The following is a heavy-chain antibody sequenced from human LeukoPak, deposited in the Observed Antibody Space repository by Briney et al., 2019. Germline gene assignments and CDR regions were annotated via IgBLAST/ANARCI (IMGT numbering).Heavy chain of an antibody. CDR1: GFTFSNAW. J-gene: IGHJ4*02. Sequence: GGSPRLSCAASGFTFSNAWMSWVRQAPGKGLEWVGRIKSKTDGGTTDYAAPVKGRFTISRDDSKNTLYLQMNSLKTEDTAVYYCTTDDNQWLVTYYWGQGTLVTVSS. CDR2: IKSKTDGGTT. V-gene: IGHV3-15*01. D-gene: IGHD6-19*01. CDR3: TTDDNQWLVTYY.